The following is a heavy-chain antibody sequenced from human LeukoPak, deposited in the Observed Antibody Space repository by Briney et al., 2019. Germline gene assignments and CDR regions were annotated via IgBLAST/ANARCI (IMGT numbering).Heavy chain of an antibody. CDR2: MNLNSGNT. Sequence: ASVKVSCKASGYTFTSYDINWVRQATGQGLEWMGWMNLNSGNTGYAQKFQGRVTITRNTSISTAYMELSSLRSEDTAVYYCARGEYYYDSSGYPTWGQGTLVTVSS. CDR1: GYTFTSYD. CDR3: ARGEYYYDSSGYPT. J-gene: IGHJ4*02. D-gene: IGHD3-22*01. V-gene: IGHV1-8*03.